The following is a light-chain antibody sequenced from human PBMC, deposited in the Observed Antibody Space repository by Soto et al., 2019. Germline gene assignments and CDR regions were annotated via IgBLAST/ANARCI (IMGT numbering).Light chain of an antibody. Sequence: QSVLTQPASVSGSPGQSITISCTGTSSDVGGYNYVSWYQQHPGKAPKLMIYEVTSRPSGVSNRFSASKSGNTASLSISGLQAEDEADYYCSSYTSTSTYVLGAGTKVTV. CDR3: SSYTSTSTYV. J-gene: IGLJ1*01. V-gene: IGLV2-14*01. CDR1: SSDVGGYNY. CDR2: EVT.